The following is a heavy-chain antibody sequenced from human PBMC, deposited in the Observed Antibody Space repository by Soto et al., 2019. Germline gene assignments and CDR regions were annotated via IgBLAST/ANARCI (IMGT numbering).Heavy chain of an antibody. Sequence: QVQLVQSGAEVKKPGASVKVSCKASGYTFTNYHIHWVRQATGQGLEWMGWMNPNSGDTGYAQKFQGRVTMTRDTSITPAYMGLGGLRSGDTAVYYCARGGGGRWYSGDYWGQGTLVTVSS. V-gene: IGHV1-8*01. CDR2: MNPNSGDT. CDR3: ARGGGGRWYSGDY. J-gene: IGHJ4*02. CDR1: GYTFTNYH. D-gene: IGHD6-13*01.